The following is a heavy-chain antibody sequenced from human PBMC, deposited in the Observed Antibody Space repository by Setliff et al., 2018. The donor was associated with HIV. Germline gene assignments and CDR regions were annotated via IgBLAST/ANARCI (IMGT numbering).Heavy chain of an antibody. J-gene: IGHJ6*03. V-gene: IGHV4-59*11. CDR2: IHYSGSI. CDR3: ARVPSSGWYGGHHYMDV. D-gene: IGHD6-19*01. CDR1: GGYISSHY. Sequence: PSETLSLTCTVSGGYISSHYWNWIRQPPGKGLEWIGYIHYSGSINYNPSLKSRVTISGDSSKNQVSLMLSSVTAADTAVYFCARVPSSGWYGGHHYMDVWGKGAAVTVSS.